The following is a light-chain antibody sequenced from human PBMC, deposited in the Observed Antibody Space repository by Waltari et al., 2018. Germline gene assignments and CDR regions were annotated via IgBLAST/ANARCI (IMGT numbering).Light chain of an antibody. CDR1: SSNIGSTT. J-gene: IGLJ3*02. CDR2: NNN. V-gene: IGLV1-44*01. CDR3: AAWDDSVNAWL. Sequence: QPVLIQPPSASGTLGQRVTITCSGSSSNIGSTTVHWYQQFPGAAPKIFIYNNNQRPSGVPVRFSGSKSGTSASLAISGLQSEDEADYYCAAWDDSVNAWLFGGGAKLTVL.